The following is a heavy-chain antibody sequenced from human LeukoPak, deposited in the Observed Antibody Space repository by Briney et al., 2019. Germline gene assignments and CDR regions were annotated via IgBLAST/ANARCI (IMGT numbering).Heavy chain of an antibody. CDR2: IYYSGST. V-gene: IGHV4-59*08. CDR3: ARGYMVSDS. D-gene: IGHD5-18*01. CDR1: GGSISSYY. Sequence: PSETLSPTCTVSGGSISSYYWSWIRQPPGKGLKWIGYIYYSGSTYYNPSLKSRVTISVDTSKNQFSLKLSSVTAADTAVYYCARGYMVSDSWGQGTLVTVSS. J-gene: IGHJ4*02.